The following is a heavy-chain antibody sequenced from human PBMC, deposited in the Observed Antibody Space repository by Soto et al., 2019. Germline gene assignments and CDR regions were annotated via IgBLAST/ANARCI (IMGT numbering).Heavy chain of an antibody. Sequence: PGGSLRLSCAASGFPFSTYAMGWVRQAPGKGLEWVSTIVSNGAGKYYADSMKGRFTISRDNAKNSLYLQMNSLRAEDTAVYYCARDRGYYDFWSGLDFWGQGTQVTVSS. J-gene: IGHJ4*02. CDR1: GFPFSTYA. CDR2: IVSNGAGK. D-gene: IGHD3-3*01. V-gene: IGHV3-23*01. CDR3: ARDRGYYDFWSGLDF.